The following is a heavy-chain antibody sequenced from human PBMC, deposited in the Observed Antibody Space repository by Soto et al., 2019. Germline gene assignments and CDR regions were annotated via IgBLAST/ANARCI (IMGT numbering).Heavy chain of an antibody. V-gene: IGHV3-15*01. CDR1: GFTFNAAW. Sequence: GGSLRLSCAASGFTFNAAWMNWVRQAPGKGLEWVGHLKNKADGGTADYAAPVKGRFTISRDDSKNTLFLQMNSPKTEDTGLYYYTTESGTPMQYYFDYWGQGAQVTVSS. CDR3: TTESGTPMQYYFDY. J-gene: IGHJ4*02. CDR2: LKNKADGGTA. D-gene: IGHD1-26*01.